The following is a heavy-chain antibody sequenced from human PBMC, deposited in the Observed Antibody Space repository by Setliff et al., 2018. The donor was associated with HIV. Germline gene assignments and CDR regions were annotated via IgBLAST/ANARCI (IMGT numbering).Heavy chain of an antibody. CDR3: ALVDGDTPDAFDI. CDR2: IYYSGST. CDR1: GGSISSSSYY. V-gene: IGHV4-39*07. D-gene: IGHD2-2*01. Sequence: SETLSLTCTVSGGSISSSSYYWGWIRQPPGKGLEWIWSIYYSGSTYYNPSLKSRVTISVDTSKNQFSLMLSSVTAADTAVYYCALVDGDTPDAFDIWGQGTMVTVSS. J-gene: IGHJ3*02.